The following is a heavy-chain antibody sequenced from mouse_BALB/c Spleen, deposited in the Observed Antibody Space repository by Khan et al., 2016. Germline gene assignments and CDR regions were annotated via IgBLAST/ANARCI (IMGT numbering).Heavy chain of an antibody. V-gene: IGHV3-2*02. J-gene: IGHJ2*01. CDR2: ISYSGST. CDR1: GYSITSDYA. CDR3: ARTNWDYFDY. D-gene: IGHD4-1*01. Sequence: EVQLVESGPGLVKPSQSLSLTCTVTGYSITSDYAWNWIRQFPGNKPEWMGYISYSGSTSYNPSLKSRISITRDTSKNQFFLQLNSVTTEDTATYYCARTNWDYFDYWGQGTTLTVSS.